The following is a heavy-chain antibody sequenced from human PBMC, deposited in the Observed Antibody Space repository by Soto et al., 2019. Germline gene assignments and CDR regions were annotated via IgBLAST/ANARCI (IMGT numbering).Heavy chain of an antibody. CDR3: ARERRDRSGRYGMDV. CDR2: IYYSEST. V-gene: IGHV4-61*01. J-gene: IGHJ6*02. Sequence: PSETLSLTCTVSGGSVNSGTYYWSWIRQPPGKGLEWIGNIYYSESTNYNPSLRSRITISVDSSKNQFSLKLSSVTAADTAVYYCARERRDRSGRYGMDVWGQGTTVTVSS. CDR1: GGSVNSGTYY. D-gene: IGHD6-19*01.